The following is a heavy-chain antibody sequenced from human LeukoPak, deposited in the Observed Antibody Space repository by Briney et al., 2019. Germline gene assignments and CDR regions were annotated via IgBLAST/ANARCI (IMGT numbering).Heavy chain of an antibody. V-gene: IGHV3-33*06. J-gene: IGHJ4*02. CDR3: AKDGSDYDIDY. D-gene: IGHD4-17*01. CDR1: GFTFSSYG. CDR2: IWYDGSNK. Sequence: PGGSLRLSCAASGFTFSSYGMHWVRQAPGKGLEWVALIWYDGSNKYYADSVKGRFTISRDNSKNTLHLQMNSLRAEDTALYYCAKDGSDYDIDYWGQGTLVTVTS.